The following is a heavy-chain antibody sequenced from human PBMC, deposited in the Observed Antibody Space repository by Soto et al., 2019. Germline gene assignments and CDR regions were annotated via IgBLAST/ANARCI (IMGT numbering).Heavy chain of an antibody. CDR1: GFAVSSNY. J-gene: IGHJ4*02. Sequence: EVQLVESGGGLIQPGGSLRLSCAASGFAVSSNYMTWVRQAPGKGLEWVSAVYSGGNTYYADSVKGRFTISRDNSKNTLYLQMNNLRADDTAVYYCARARSAAAGLFDSWGQGTLVTVSS. CDR2: VYSGGNT. CDR3: ARARSAAAGLFDS. D-gene: IGHD6-13*01. V-gene: IGHV3-53*01.